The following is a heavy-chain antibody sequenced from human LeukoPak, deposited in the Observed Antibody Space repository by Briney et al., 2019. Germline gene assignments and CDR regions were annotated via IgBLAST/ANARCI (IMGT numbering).Heavy chain of an antibody. CDR3: ASYPRYSSSPPFDY. D-gene: IGHD6-19*01. J-gene: IGHJ4*02. CDR2: INPNTGGT. CDR1: GYTFTGYY. V-gene: IGHV1-2*02. Sequence: GASVKVSCKASGYTFTGYYMHWVRQAPGQGLEWMGWINPNTGGTNYAQKFQGRVTMTRDTTISTAYMEPSRLTSDDTAVYYCASYPRYSSSPPFDYWGQGTLVTVSS.